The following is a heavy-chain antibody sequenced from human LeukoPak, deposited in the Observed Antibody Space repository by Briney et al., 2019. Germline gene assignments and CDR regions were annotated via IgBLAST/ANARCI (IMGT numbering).Heavy chain of an antibody. CDR2: VYYSGGT. J-gene: IGHJ2*01. Sequence: SETLSLTCTVSGGSISSYYWSWIRQPPGKGLEWIGYVYYSGGTNYNPSLESRVTISVDTSKNLFSLRLKSVTAADTAVYYCARDAPYDVLTGYTPGYWYFDLWGRGTLVTVSS. CDR3: ARDAPYDVLTGYTPGYWYFDL. CDR1: GGSISSYY. D-gene: IGHD3-9*01. V-gene: IGHV4-59*01.